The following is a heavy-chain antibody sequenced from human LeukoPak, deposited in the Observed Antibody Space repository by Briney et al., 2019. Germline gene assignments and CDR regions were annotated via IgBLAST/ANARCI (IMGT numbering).Heavy chain of an antibody. CDR1: GFTFSRYG. Sequence: PGRSLRLSCAASGFTFSRYGMHWVRQAPGKGLEWVAVIWYDGSNKYYADSVKGRFTISRDNSKNTLCLQMNSLRAEDTAVYYCAKEYSGSYYVGWFDPWGPGTLVTVSS. CDR3: AKEYSGSYYVGWFDP. CDR2: IWYDGSNK. V-gene: IGHV3-33*06. D-gene: IGHD1-26*01. J-gene: IGHJ5*02.